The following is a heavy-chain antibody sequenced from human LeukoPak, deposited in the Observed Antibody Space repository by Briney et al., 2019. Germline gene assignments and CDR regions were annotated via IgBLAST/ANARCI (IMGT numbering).Heavy chain of an antibody. Sequence: ASVKVSCKASGYTFTGYYMHWVRQAPGQGLEWMGRINPNSGGTNYAQKFQGRVTMTRDTSISTAYMELSRLRSDDTAVYYCARGNIRPSPYYDFWSGYYTDEVAWFDPWGQGTLVTVSS. CDR3: ARGNIRPSPYYDFWSGYYTDEVAWFDP. J-gene: IGHJ5*02. D-gene: IGHD3-3*01. CDR1: GYTFTGYY. V-gene: IGHV1-2*06. CDR2: INPNSGGT.